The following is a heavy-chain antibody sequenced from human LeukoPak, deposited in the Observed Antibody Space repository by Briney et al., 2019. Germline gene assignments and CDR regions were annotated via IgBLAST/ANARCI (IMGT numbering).Heavy chain of an antibody. CDR2: IIPIFGTA. CDR3: ARPESTVYGCFDY. CDR1: GGTFSSYA. V-gene: IGHV1-69*06. D-gene: IGHD4-17*01. J-gene: IGHJ4*02. Sequence: ASVKVSCKASGGTFSSYAISWVRQAPGQGLEWMGGIIPIFGTANYAQKFRGRVTITADKSTSTAYMELSSLRSEDTAVYYCARPESTVYGCFDYWGQGTLVTVPS.